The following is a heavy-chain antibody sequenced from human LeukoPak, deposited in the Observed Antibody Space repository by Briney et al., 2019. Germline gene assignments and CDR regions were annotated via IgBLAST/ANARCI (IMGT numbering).Heavy chain of an antibody. Sequence: SETLSLTCTVSGGSISSYYWSWIRQPAGKGLEWIGHIYTSGNTNYNPSLKSRVSMSVDTSKNQFSLKLSSVTAADTAVYYCARDNIVVVAATKAYYFDYWGQGTLVTVSS. V-gene: IGHV4-4*07. J-gene: IGHJ4*02. D-gene: IGHD2-15*01. CDR3: ARDNIVVVAATKAYYFDY. CDR1: GGSISSYY. CDR2: IYTSGNT.